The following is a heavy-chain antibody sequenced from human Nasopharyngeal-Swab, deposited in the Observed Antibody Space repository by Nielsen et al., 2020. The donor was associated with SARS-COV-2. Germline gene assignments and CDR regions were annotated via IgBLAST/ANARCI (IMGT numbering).Heavy chain of an antibody. CDR1: GGTFSSYA. CDR3: ARDSGCSSTSCYIPFDY. J-gene: IGHJ4*02. Sequence: SVKVSCKASGGTFSSYAISWVRQAPGQGLEWMGGIIPILGIANYAQKFQGRVTITADKSTSTAYMELSSLRSKDTAVYYCARDSGCSSTSCYIPFDYWGQGTRVTVSS. CDR2: IIPILGIA. D-gene: IGHD2-2*02. V-gene: IGHV1-69*10.